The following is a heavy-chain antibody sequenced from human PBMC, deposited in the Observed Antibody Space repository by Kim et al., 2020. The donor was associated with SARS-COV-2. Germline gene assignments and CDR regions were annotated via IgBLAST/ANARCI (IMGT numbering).Heavy chain of an antibody. CDR2: IYYSGST. CDR3: ARVWYGSGIQYYYYGMDV. V-gene: IGHV4-59*01. D-gene: IGHD3-10*01. J-gene: IGHJ6*02. Sequence: SETLSLTCTVSGGSISSYYWSWIRQPPGKGLEWIGYIYYSGSTNYNPSLKSRVTISVDTSKNQFSLKLSSVTAADTAVYYCARVWYGSGIQYYYYGMDVWGQGTTVTVSS. CDR1: GGSISSYY.